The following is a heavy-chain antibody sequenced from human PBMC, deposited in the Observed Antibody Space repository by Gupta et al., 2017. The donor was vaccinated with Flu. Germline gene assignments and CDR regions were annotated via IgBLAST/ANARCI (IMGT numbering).Heavy chain of an antibody. CDR2: ITNSGEST. V-gene: IGHV3-23*01. J-gene: IGHJ1*01. CDR3: AKPGSSDWQYFQN. Sequence: EVKLLESGGGLVQPGGSLRLSCAASGVTFNSHGMRWVRQAPGKGLEWVSGITNSGESTYYADSVKGRFTISRDNSKNTLYLEMSSLRVEDTGVYFCAKPGSSDWQYFQNWGQGTLVTVSS. D-gene: IGHD6-19*01. CDR1: GVTFNSHG.